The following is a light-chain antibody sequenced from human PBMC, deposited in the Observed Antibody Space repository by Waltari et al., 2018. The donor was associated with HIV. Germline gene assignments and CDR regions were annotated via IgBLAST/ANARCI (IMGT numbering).Light chain of an antibody. Sequence: NFMLTQPHSVSDSPGKTVIISCTGSSGSIAGNNVQWFQQRPGSAPTTVIYENNQRPSGVPDRFSGSIDTSSNSASLTISGLKTDDEADYYCQSYDSNNQGVIGGGTKLTVL. V-gene: IGLV6-57*02. J-gene: IGLJ3*02. CDR2: ENN. CDR1: SGSIAGNN. CDR3: QSYDSNNQGV.